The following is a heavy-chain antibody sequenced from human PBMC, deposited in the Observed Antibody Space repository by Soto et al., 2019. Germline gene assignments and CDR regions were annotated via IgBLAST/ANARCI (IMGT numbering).Heavy chain of an antibody. J-gene: IGHJ4*01. CDR3: AREGVTNYTDYYFDL. V-gene: IGHV5-10-1*01. Sequence: GASLKISCKGSGYSFAGYWITWVRQKPGKGLEWMGRIDPSDSQTYYSPSFRGHVTISVTKSITTVFLQWRSLRPEDAAIYYCAREGVTNYTDYYFDLWGHGALVTVSS. CDR1: GYSFAGYW. D-gene: IGHD4-4*01. CDR2: IDPSDSQT.